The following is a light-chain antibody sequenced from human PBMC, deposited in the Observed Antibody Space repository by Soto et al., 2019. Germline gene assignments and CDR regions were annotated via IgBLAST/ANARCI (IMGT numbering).Light chain of an antibody. CDR3: QSYDARLSAV. V-gene: IGLV1-40*01. Sequence: QSVLTQPPSVSGAPGQRVTISCTGSSSNIGAGYDVYWYQQLPGTAPKLLIYANSNRPSGVPDRFSGSKSGTSASLAITGLQAEDEADYYCQSYDARLSAVFGGGTKLTVL. CDR2: ANS. CDR1: SSNIGAGYD. J-gene: IGLJ2*01.